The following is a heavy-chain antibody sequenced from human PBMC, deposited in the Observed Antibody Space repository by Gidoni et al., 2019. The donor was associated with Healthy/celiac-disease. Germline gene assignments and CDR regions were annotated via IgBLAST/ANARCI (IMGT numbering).Heavy chain of an antibody. CDR2: IYYSGST. CDR1: GGSISSYY. CDR3: ARAGDTAMGRGHDY. V-gene: IGHV4-59*01. D-gene: IGHD5-18*01. Sequence: QVQLQESGPGLVKPSETLSLTCTVSGGSISSYYWSWIRQPPGKGLEWIGYIYYSGSTNYNPSLKSRVTISVDTSKNQFSLKLSSVTAADTAVYYCARAGDTAMGRGHDYWGQGTLVTVSS. J-gene: IGHJ4*02.